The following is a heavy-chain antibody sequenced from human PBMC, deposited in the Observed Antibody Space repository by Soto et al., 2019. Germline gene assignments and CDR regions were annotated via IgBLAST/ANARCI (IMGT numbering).Heavy chain of an antibody. D-gene: IGHD3-3*01. CDR1: GGSFSDYY. J-gene: IGHJ5*02. Sequence: PSETLSLTCAVYGGSFSDYYWSWIRQSPGRGLEWIGEINHSGSTNYNPSLKSRVTISVDTSKNQFSLKLSSVTAADTAVYYCARRITIFGVVIPWPSNWFDPWGQGTLVTVSS. V-gene: IGHV4-34*01. CDR2: INHSGST. CDR3: ARRITIFGVVIPWPSNWFDP.